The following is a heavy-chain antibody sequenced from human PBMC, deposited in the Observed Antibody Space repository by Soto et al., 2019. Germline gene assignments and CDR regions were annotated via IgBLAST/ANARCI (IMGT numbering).Heavy chain of an antibody. Sequence: LRLSCAASGFTFINYWMSWVRQAPGKGLEWVANIKQDGGEKYYVDSVKGRFTISRDSAKNSLYLQMNSLRAGDTAVYYCARTKANKWFDPWGQGTLVTVSS. D-gene: IGHD1-26*01. CDR3: ARTKANKWFDP. CDR2: IKQDGGEK. J-gene: IGHJ5*02. V-gene: IGHV3-7*03. CDR1: GFTFINYW.